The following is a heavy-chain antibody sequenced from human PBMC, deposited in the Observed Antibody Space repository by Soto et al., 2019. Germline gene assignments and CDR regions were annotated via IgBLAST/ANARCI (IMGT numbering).Heavy chain of an antibody. CDR3: ATSQKRYPWNYFDH. CDR1: GGSISGSYYY. Sequence: ETLSLTCAVPGGSISGSYYYWGWSRQSPGKGAEGIGSVIYTGFTSDNPSLESRVSVSVATSKNQFSLKVSGVSASDTAVYYCATSQKRYPWNYFDHWGQGALVTVSS. CDR2: VIYTGFT. D-gene: IGHD3-9*01. V-gene: IGHV4-39*01. J-gene: IGHJ4*02.